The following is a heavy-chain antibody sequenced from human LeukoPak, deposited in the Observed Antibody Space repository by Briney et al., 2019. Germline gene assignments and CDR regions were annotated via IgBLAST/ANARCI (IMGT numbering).Heavy chain of an antibody. Sequence: GGSLRLSCEASGFTFDNYAMHWVLQAPGKRLEGVAVISYDGNREYYPDSVKGRFTISRDNPKNTLYLQMNGLKTEDTAVYYCAREGSIVARTDYWGQGALVIVSS. CDR2: ISYDGNRE. CDR3: AREGSIVARTDY. J-gene: IGHJ4*02. D-gene: IGHD2-15*01. CDR1: GFTFDNYA. V-gene: IGHV3-30-3*01.